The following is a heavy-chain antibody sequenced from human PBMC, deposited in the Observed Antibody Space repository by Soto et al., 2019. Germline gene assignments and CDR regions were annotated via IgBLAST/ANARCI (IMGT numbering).Heavy chain of an antibody. CDR2: VYYTGGT. CDR1: GGSISTGRYY. CDR3: ASVVGPSFNWFDP. V-gene: IGHV4-31*03. J-gene: IGHJ5*02. Sequence: PSETCLTCSVSGGSISTGRYYWTWIRQHPGKGLEWIGYVYYTGGTYYNPSLKSRVTISFDTSKNQFSLSLSSVTAADTAVYYCASVVGPSFNWFDPWGQGTLVTVSS. D-gene: IGHD6-19*01.